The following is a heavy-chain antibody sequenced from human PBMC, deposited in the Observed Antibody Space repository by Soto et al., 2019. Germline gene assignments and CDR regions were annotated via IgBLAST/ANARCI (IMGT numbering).Heavy chain of an antibody. Sequence: EVQLVESGGGLVKPGESLRLSCAASGVTFRNYNINWVRQAPGKGLEWVASIRSRSIDMYYADSVKGRFTISRDDAKNSLSLQMNGLRAEATAVYFCVRESYPSKDCDIGGQGTMVTVSS. CDR1: GVTFRNYN. CDR3: VRESYPSKDCDI. D-gene: IGHD2-15*01. CDR2: IRSRSIDM. J-gene: IGHJ3*02. V-gene: IGHV3-21*01.